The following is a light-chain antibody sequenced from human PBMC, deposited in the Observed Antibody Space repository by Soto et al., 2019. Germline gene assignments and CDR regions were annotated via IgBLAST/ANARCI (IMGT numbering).Light chain of an antibody. CDR2: EGS. J-gene: IGLJ3*02. V-gene: IGLV2-14*01. CDR1: SSDVGGYNY. CDR3: SSYTSSSTRV. Sequence: QSVLTQPASVSGSPGQSITISCTGTSSDVGGYNYVSWYQQHPGKAPKLMIYEGSKRPSGVSNRFSGSKSGNTASLTISGLQAEDAADYYCSSYTSSSTRVFGGGTNVTVL.